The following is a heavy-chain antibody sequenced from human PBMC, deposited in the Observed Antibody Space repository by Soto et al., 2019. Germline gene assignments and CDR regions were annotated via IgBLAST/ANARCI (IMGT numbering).Heavy chain of an antibody. D-gene: IGHD4-17*01. CDR2: IIPIFGTA. Sequence: QVQLVQSGAEVKKPGSSVKVSCKASGGTFSSYAISWVRQAPGQGLEWMGGIIPIFGTANYAQKFQGRVTITADESTSTAYMEVSSLRSEDTAVYYCARDPIRGGDYYYYYGMDVWGQGTTGTVSS. CDR1: GGTFSSYA. V-gene: IGHV1-69*01. J-gene: IGHJ6*02. CDR3: ARDPIRGGDYYYYYGMDV.